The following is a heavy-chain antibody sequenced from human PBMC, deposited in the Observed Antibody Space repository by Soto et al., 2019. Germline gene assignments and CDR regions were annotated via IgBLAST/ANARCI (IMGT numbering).Heavy chain of an antibody. Sequence: GGSLRLSCAASGFTFSSYAMSWVRQAPGKGLEWVSAISGSGGSTYYADSVKGRFTISRDNSKNTLYLQMNSLRAEDTAVYYCAKTPPRSNRAVAVAGMGMGYWGQGTLVTVSS. D-gene: IGHD6-19*01. CDR2: ISGSGGST. CDR3: AKTPPRSNRAVAVAGMGMGY. CDR1: GFTFSSYA. V-gene: IGHV3-23*01. J-gene: IGHJ4*02.